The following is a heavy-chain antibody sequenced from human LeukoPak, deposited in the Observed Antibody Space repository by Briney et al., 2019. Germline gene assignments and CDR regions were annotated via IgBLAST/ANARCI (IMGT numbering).Heavy chain of an antibody. D-gene: IGHD6-19*01. J-gene: IGHJ4*02. CDR1: GFILDRYN. CDR2: ISSSSTSI. Sequence: GGALRLSCVASGFILDRYNMNWVRQAPGKGLEWVSSISSSSTSIYYTDSVKGRFTISRDNAKNSLYLQMNSLRDGDTAVYYCARDVPVAGAPFDYWGQGTLVTVSS. CDR3: ARDVPVAGAPFDY. V-gene: IGHV3-48*02.